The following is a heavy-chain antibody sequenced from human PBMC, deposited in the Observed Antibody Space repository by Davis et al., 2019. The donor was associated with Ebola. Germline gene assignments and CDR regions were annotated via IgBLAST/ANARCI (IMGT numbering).Heavy chain of an antibody. CDR2: INHSGST. D-gene: IGHD2-21*01. CDR3: ARGFVTKGGYYFDY. V-gene: IGHV4-34*01. CDR1: GGSFSGYY. J-gene: IGHJ4*02. Sequence: MPGGSLRLSCAVYGGSFSGYYWSWIRKPPGKGLEWIGEINHSGSTNYNPSLKSRVTISVDTSKNQFSLKLSSVTAADTAVYYCARGFVTKGGYYFDYWGQGTLVTVSS.